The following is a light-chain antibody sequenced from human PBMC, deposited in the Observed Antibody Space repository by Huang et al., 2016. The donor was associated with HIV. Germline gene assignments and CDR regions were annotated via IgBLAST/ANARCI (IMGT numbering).Light chain of an antibody. Sequence: DIIMTQSPDSLAVSLGERATLNCRSSQSVYSSSTSKDYMAWFQQKPGQPPRLLLFWASTPEAGVPDRFSGSGSGTHFTLTIANLEAEDAAIYYCRQYYSSPQTFGQGTRVEVK. CDR1: QSVYSSSTSKDY. V-gene: IGKV4-1*01. CDR3: RQYYSSPQT. CDR2: WAS. J-gene: IGKJ1*01.